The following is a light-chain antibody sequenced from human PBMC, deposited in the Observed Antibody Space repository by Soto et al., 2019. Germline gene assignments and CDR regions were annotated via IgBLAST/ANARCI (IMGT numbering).Light chain of an antibody. Sequence: DIVMTQSPDSLAVSLGERATINCRSSQSVFYSPTNKNNLAWYQQKPGQPPKLLIYWASTRQSGVPDRFSGSGSATDFTLTISSLQAEDVEVYYCQQYYSSPPWTFGQGTKVDIK. CDR2: WAS. CDR1: QSVFYSPTNKNN. CDR3: QQYYSSPPWT. J-gene: IGKJ1*01. V-gene: IGKV4-1*01.